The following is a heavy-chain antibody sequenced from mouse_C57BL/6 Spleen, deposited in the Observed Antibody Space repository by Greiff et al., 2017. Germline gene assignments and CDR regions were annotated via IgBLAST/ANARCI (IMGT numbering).Heavy chain of an antibody. Sequence: EVQLQQSGPELVKPGASVKISCKASGYTFTDYNMDWVKQSPGKSLEWIGDINPNNGGTIYNQKFKGKATLTVDKSSSTAYMELRSLTSEDTAVXNCARYSGVRQKYFDFWGTGTTVTVSS. V-gene: IGHV1-18*01. CDR3: ARYSGVRQKYFDF. J-gene: IGHJ1*03. CDR2: INPNNGGT. CDR1: GYTFTDYN. D-gene: IGHD2-14*01.